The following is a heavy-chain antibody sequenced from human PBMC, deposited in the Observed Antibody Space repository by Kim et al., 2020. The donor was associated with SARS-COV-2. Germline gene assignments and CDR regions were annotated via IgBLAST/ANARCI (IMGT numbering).Heavy chain of an antibody. J-gene: IGHJ6*02. CDR3: ARDQFTTTETDYYYYGMDV. CDR1: GYTFSKHG. V-gene: IGHV1-18*01. D-gene: IGHD1-1*01. CDR2: INTYNGNT. Sequence: ASVKVSCTASGYTFSKHGITWVRQAPGQGLEWMGWINTYNGNTKYAKKFQGRVTMTTDTSTSTAYMEVRRLRSDDTAVYFCARDQFTTTETDYYYYGMDVWGQGTTVTVSS.